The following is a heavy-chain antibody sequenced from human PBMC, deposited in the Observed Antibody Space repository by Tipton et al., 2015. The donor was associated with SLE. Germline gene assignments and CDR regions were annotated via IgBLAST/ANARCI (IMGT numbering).Heavy chain of an antibody. CDR3: ARAHPINYYHSSGYYSHAFDI. D-gene: IGHD3-22*01. Sequence: QSGPEVKKPGSSVKVSCKASGGTFSSYAISWVRQAPGQGLEWMGGIIPIFGTANYAQKFQGRVTITADKSTSTAYMELSSLRSEDTAVYYCARAHPINYYHSSGYYSHAFDIWGQGTMVTVSS. J-gene: IGHJ3*02. CDR2: IIPIFGTA. V-gene: IGHV1-69*06. CDR1: GGTFSSYA.